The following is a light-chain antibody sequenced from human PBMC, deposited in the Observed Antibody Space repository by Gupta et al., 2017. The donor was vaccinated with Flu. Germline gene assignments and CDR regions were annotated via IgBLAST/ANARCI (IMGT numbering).Light chain of an antibody. CDR3: RQYCTPPTT. V-gene: IGKV3-20*01. Sequence: EIVLTQSPGTLSLSPGERATLSCRASQTITNNYLARYQQIPGQPPRFLIYGASSSATGIPDRFSGCGSGTDFTLTIKRLEPEAFAVYYCRQYCTPPTTFGQGTKVEIK. J-gene: IGKJ1*01. CDR2: GAS. CDR1: QTITNNY.